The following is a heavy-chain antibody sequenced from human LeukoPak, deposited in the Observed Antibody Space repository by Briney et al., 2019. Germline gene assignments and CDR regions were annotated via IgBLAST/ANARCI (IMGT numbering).Heavy chain of an antibody. CDR3: ARARYQLLPPTNYYYYMDV. D-gene: IGHD2-2*01. CDR2: IIPIFGTA. CDR1: GGTFSSYA. J-gene: IGHJ6*03. Sequence: ASVKVSCKASGGTFSSYAISWVRQAPGQGLEWMGGIIPIFGTANYAQKFQGRVTITADESTSTAYMELSSLRSEDTAVYYCARARYQLLPPTNYYYYMDVWGKGTTVTVSS. V-gene: IGHV1-69*01.